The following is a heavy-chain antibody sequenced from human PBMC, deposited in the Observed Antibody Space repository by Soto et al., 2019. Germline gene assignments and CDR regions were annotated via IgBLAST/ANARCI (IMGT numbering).Heavy chain of an antibody. D-gene: IGHD6-13*01. CDR3: ARDPNSWYYEN. Sequence: PGGSLRLSCAASGFTFSSYWMHWVRQAPGEGLVWVSRINSDGSSTTYADSVKGRFTISRDNAKNTLYLQMNSLRAEDTAVYYCARDPNSWYYENWGQGTLVTVSS. CDR2: INSDGSST. CDR1: GFTFSSYW. J-gene: IGHJ4*02. V-gene: IGHV3-74*01.